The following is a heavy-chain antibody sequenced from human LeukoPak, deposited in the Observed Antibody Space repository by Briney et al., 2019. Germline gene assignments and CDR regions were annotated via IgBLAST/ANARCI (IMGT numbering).Heavy chain of an antibody. V-gene: IGHV3-30*02. J-gene: IGHJ4*02. CDR3: AKVDFDY. Sequence: GGSLRLSCAASGFTFSSYGMHWVRQAPGKGLEWVAFIRYDGSAKYYADSVKGRFTISRDKSKNTVYMEMNSLRAADTAVYYCAKVDFDYWGQGTLVTVS. CDR1: GFTFSSYG. CDR2: IRYDGSAK.